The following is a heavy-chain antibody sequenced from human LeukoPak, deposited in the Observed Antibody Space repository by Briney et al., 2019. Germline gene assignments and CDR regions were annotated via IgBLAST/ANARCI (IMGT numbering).Heavy chain of an antibody. Sequence: GGSLRLSCAASGFTFSDYYMSWIRQAPGKGLEWISYISSSSGYTTYADSVKGRFTFSRDNAKNSLYLQMNSLRAEDTAVYYCARDSITMIVAAGLDTWGQGTMVTVSS. CDR2: ISSSSGYT. D-gene: IGHD3-22*01. CDR1: GFTFSDYY. CDR3: ARDSITMIVAAGLDT. J-gene: IGHJ3*02. V-gene: IGHV3-11*05.